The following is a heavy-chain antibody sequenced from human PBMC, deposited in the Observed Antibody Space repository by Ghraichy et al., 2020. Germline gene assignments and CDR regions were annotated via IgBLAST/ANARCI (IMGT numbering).Heavy chain of an antibody. CDR3: ARYLSHFDYFDY. J-gene: IGHJ4*02. V-gene: IGHV1-2*02. Sequence: ASVKVSCKASGYTFTGYYMHSVRQAPGQGLEWMGWINSNSGGTHYEQKFQGRVTMTRDMSISTVYMELSSLRSDDTAVYYCARYLSHFDYFDYWGQGTLVTVSS. CDR2: INSNSGGT. CDR1: GYTFTGYY.